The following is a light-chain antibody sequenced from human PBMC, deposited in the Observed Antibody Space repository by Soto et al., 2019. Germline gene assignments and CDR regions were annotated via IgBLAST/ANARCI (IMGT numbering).Light chain of an antibody. CDR2: DAS. CDR1: HRVNTY. Sequence: EIVMTQSPATLSVSPGERATLSCRASHRVNTYLAWYQQRPGQAPRLLIYDASTRATDIPARFSGSGSGTEFTLTISSLQSEDFAVYYCQQRSNWPPITFGQGTRLEIK. V-gene: IGKV3-15*01. J-gene: IGKJ5*01. CDR3: QQRSNWPPIT.